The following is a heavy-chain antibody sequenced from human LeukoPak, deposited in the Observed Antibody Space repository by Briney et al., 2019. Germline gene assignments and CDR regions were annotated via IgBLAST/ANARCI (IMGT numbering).Heavy chain of an antibody. J-gene: IGHJ4*02. V-gene: IGHV3-33*06. CDR3: AKDLGYCGGDCYSFIDY. Sequence: GGSLRLSCAASGFTFSSYGMHWVRQAPGKGLEWVAVIWYDGSNKYYADSVKGRFTISRDNSKNTLYLQMNSLRAEDTAVYCCAKDLGYCGGDCYSFIDYWGQGTLVTVSS. D-gene: IGHD2-21*02. CDR2: IWYDGSNK. CDR1: GFTFSSYG.